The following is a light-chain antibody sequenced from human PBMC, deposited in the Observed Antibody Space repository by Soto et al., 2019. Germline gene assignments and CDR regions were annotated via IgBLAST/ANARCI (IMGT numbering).Light chain of an antibody. CDR2: DVS. J-gene: IGLJ1*01. CDR3: SSYTSSSTSLYA. Sequence: QSVLTRPASVSGSPGQSITISCTGTSSDVGGYNYVSWYQQHPGKAPKLMIYDVSNRPSGVSNRFSGSKSGNTASLTISGLQAEDEADYYCSSYTSSSTSLYAFGTGTKVTV. V-gene: IGLV2-14*01. CDR1: SSDVGGYNY.